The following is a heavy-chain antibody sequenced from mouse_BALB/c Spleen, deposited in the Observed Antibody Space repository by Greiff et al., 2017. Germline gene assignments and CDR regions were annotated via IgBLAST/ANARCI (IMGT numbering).Heavy chain of an antibody. CDR3: ARKVRRGFDY. Sequence: EVQLQQSGPGLVKPSQSLSLTCTVTGYSITSDYAWNWIRQFPGNKLEWMGYISYSGSTSYNPSLKSRISITRDTSKNQFFLQLNSVTTEDTATYYCARKVRRGFDYWGQGTTLTVYS. CDR1: GYSITSDYA. CDR2: ISYSGST. V-gene: IGHV3-2*02. D-gene: IGHD2-14*01. J-gene: IGHJ2*01.